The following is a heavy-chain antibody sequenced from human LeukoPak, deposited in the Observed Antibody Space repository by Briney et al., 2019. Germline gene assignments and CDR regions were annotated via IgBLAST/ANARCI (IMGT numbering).Heavy chain of an antibody. CDR2: ISYDGSNK. CDR3: ARDRDYGGNSAFDY. CDR1: GFTFSSYA. J-gene: IGHJ4*02. D-gene: IGHD4-23*01. V-gene: IGHV3-30*01. Sequence: GGSLRLSCAASGFTFSSYAMHWVRQAPAKGLEWVAVISYDGSNKYYADSVRGRFTISRDNSKNTLYLQMNSLRAEDTAVYYCARDRDYGGNSAFDYGDQGTLVTASS.